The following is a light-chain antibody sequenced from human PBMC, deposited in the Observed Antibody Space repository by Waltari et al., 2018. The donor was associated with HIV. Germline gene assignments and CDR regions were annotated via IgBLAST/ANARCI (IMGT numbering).Light chain of an antibody. CDR3: ASWDDGLRGHV. CDR1: NSNIGRNF. V-gene: IGLV1-47*01. Sequence: QPVLTQPLSASETPGQSLNISCSGGNSNIGRNFVFWYQQVTNMPPKRIVYRHDQRASCFSDRFSGAWAVSSAALVISRLRAEDEAHYYCASWDDGLRGHVFG. J-gene: IGLJ1*01. CDR2: RHD.